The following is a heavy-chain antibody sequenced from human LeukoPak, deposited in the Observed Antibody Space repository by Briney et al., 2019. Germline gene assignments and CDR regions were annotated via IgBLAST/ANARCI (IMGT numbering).Heavy chain of an antibody. V-gene: IGHV3-15*01. Sequence: GGSLRLSCAASGLTFSNAWMSWVRQAPGKGLEWVGRIKSKTDGGTTDYAAPVKGRFTISRDDSKNTLYLQMNSLKTEDTAVYYCAREGPAAAFDYWGQGTLVTVSS. CDR1: GLTFSNAW. CDR2: IKSKTDGGTT. CDR3: AREGPAAAFDY. J-gene: IGHJ4*02. D-gene: IGHD2-2*01.